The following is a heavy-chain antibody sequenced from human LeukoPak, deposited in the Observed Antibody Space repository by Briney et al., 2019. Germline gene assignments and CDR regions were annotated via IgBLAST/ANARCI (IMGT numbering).Heavy chain of an antibody. CDR1: GYTFTGYY. J-gene: IGHJ4*02. V-gene: IGHV1-2*02. D-gene: IGHD4-17*01. CDR2: INPSSDGT. Sequence: ATVKVSCKASGYTFTGYYMHWVRQPTGQGLEWMGWINPSSDGTNYAQKFQGRVTMTRDTSISTAYMELSRLRSDDTAVYYCARGHDYGDYDVSDYWGQGTLVTVSS. CDR3: ARGHDYGDYDVSDY.